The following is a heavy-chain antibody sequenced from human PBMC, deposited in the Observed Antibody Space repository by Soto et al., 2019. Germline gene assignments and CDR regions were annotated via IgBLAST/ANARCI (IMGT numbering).Heavy chain of an antibody. J-gene: IGHJ3*02. V-gene: IGHV4-34*01. CDR2: INHSGST. D-gene: IGHD1-7*01. CDR1: VGSFSGYY. Sequence: SESLSLTCAVYVGSFSGYYWSWIRQPPGKGLEWIGEINHSGSTNYNPSLKSRVTISVDTSKNQFSLKLSSVTAADTAVYYCARQRPELRAFDIWGQGTMVTVS. CDR3: ARQRPELRAFDI.